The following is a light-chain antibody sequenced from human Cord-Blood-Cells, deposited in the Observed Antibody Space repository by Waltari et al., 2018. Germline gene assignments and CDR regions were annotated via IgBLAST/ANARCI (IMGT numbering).Light chain of an antibody. CDR1: QSVSSY. J-gene: IGKJ2*01. V-gene: IGKV3-11*01. CDR2: DAS. CDR3: QQRSNWPPMYT. Sequence: EIVLTQSPANLSSSPRESDTLSCRASQSVSSYLDSYQQNPGQAPRLLIYDASNRATGIRARFSGSGSGTDFTLTISSLEPEDFAVYYCQQRSNWPPMYTFGQGTKLEIK.